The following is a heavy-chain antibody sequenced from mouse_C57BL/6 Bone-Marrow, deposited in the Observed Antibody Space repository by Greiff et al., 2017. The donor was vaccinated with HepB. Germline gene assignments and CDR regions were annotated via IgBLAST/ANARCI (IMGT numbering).Heavy chain of an antibody. CDR3: AIYYGIKGYAMDY. J-gene: IGHJ4*01. V-gene: IGHV1-59*01. CDR2: IDPSDSYT. Sequence: VQLQQPGAELVRPGTSVKLSCKASGYTFTSYWMHWVKQRPGQGLEWIGVIDPSDSYTNYNQKFKGKATLTVDTSSSTAYMQLSSLTSEDSAVYYCAIYYGIKGYAMDYWGQGTSVTVSS. D-gene: IGHD2-1*01. CDR1: GYTFTSYW.